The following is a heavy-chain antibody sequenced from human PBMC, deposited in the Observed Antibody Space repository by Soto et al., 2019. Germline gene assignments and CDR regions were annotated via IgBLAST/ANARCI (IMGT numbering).Heavy chain of an antibody. CDR2: ISSSGITI. D-gene: IGHD1-26*01. CDR3: ARDLGGDGRRKGMDV. CDR1: GFTFSSYE. J-gene: IGHJ6*02. Sequence: GGSLRLSGAASGFTFSSYEMNWVRQAPGKGLEWVSYISSSGITIYYADSVKGRFTISRDNAKNSLYLQMNSLRAEDTAVYYCARDLGGDGRRKGMDVLGQRTTVTVCS. V-gene: IGHV3-48*03.